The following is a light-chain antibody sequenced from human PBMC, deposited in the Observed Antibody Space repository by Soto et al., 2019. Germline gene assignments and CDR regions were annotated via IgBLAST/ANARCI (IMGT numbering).Light chain of an antibody. CDR2: AAS. CDR3: QQLNSHPRT. Sequence: DIQMTQSPSSLSASVGDGVTITCRASQTISSYLNWYQQRPGIAPRLLIYAASTLQSGVPSRFSGSGSGTEFTLTISSLQPEDFATYYCQQLNSHPRTFXQGTKVDIK. V-gene: IGKV1-9*01. J-gene: IGKJ2*01. CDR1: QTISSY.